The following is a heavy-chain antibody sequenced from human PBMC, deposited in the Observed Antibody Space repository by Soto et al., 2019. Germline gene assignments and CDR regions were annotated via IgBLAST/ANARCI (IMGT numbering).Heavy chain of an antibody. V-gene: IGHV3-33*03. Sequence: QVQLVESGGGVVQPGRSLTVSCEAAGFTFSSYGMHWFGQGPGKGLDWVAVITKDGSSKYYADFVKGRLTIPKDNCSNMVSLQMNTLRAEDTALYYCVRDDDRPQNGMDVWGPGTTVPVS. J-gene: IGHJ6*02. CDR3: VRDDDRPQNGMDV. CDR2: ITKDGSSK. D-gene: IGHD3-3*01. CDR1: GFTFSSYG.